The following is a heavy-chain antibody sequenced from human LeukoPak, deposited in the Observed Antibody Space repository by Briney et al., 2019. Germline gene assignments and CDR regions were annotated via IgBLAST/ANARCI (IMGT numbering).Heavy chain of an antibody. CDR2: IDSRSSDI. D-gene: IGHD3-16*01. J-gene: IGHJ6*01. CDR1: GFAFWDYS. V-gene: IGHV3-21*01. CDR3: VRDWGGYGLDV. Sequence: GGSLRLSCAASGFAFWDYSMNWVRQAPGKGLEWVSTIDSRSSDIHYADSVRGRLTISRDNAKNSLYLQMNSLRAEDTAVYYCVRDWGGYGLDVWGKGPRSQSPQ.